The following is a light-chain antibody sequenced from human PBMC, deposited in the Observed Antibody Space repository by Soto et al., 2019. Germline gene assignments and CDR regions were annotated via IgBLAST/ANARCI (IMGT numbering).Light chain of an antibody. CDR1: SSDVGGYNF. CDR3: SSYTSSSTLV. Sequence: QSALTQPASVSGSPGQSITISCTGTSSDVGGYNFVAWYQQHPGKAPKFMIYDVTNRPSGVSSRFSGSKSGNTASLTISGLQAEDEADYYCSSYTSSSTLVFGTGTKLTVL. CDR2: DVT. J-gene: IGLJ1*01. V-gene: IGLV2-14*01.